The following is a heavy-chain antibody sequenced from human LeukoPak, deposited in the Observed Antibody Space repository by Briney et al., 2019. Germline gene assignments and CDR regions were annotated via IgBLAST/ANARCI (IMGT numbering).Heavy chain of an antibody. CDR2: IRQDGSDK. J-gene: IGHJ4*02. CDR3: ARGGWYFDY. CDR1: GFTLSDHW. Sequence: PGGSLRLSCAASGFTLSDHWMTWVRQDPGKGLECVAYIRQDGSDKYYVDSVKGRFTISRDNSKNSLYLQMNSLRAEDTAVYYCARGGWYFDYWGQGTLVTVSS. D-gene: IGHD6-19*01. V-gene: IGHV3-7*04.